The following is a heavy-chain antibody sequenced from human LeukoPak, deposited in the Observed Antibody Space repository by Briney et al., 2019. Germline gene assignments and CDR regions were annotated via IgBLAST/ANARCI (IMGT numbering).Heavy chain of an antibody. J-gene: IGHJ6*02. CDR3: ARNAYGAQTPSDV. CDR1: RFTFSSYE. CDR2: ISGSGIK. D-gene: IGHD4-17*01. V-gene: IGHV3-48*03. Sequence: GGSLRLSCAASRFTFSSYEMNWVRQAPGKGLEWVSYISGSGIKHYADSVRGRFTISRDNAKNSLYLQMNSLRAEDTAVYYCARNAYGAQTPSDVWGQGTTVTVSS.